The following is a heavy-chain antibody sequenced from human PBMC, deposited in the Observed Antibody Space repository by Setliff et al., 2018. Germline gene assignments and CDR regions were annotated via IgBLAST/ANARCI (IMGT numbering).Heavy chain of an antibody. CDR2: IIPIFGTA. J-gene: IGHJ6*02. V-gene: IGHV1-69*13. CDR1: GGTFSSYA. CDR3: ARDLIDPDYGDYLSFYYYGMDI. D-gene: IGHD4-17*01. Sequence: SVKVSCKASGGTFSSYAISWVRQAPGQGLEWMGGIIPIFGTANYAQKFQGRVTITADESTSTAYMELSSLRSEDTAVYYCARDLIDPDYGDYLSFYYYGMDIWGQGTTVTVSS.